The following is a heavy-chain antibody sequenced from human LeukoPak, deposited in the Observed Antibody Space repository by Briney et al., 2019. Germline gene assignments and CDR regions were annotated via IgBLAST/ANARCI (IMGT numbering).Heavy chain of an antibody. V-gene: IGHV1-69*13. CDR1: GGTFSSYA. CDR2: IIPIFGTA. Sequence: SVKVSCKASGGTFSSYAISWVRQAPGQGLEWMGGIIPIFGTANYAQKFQGRVTITADESTSTAYMELSSLRSEDTAAYYCATSGDYVLLDYWGQGTLVTVSS. J-gene: IGHJ4*02. D-gene: IGHD4-17*01. CDR3: ATSGDYVLLDY.